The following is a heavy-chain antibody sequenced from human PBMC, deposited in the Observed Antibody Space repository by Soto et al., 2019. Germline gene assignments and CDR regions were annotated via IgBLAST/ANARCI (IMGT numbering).Heavy chain of an antibody. Sequence: QVQLVQSGAEVKKPGASVKVSCKASGHTFTSYGISWVRQAPGQGLEWMGWISAYNGNTNYAQKLQGRVTMTTDTSTSTAYMELRSLRSDDTAVYYCARSREWLRLRTDSNHVSDYWGQGTLVTVSS. V-gene: IGHV1-18*01. CDR3: ARSREWLRLRTDSNHVSDY. D-gene: IGHD5-12*01. CDR2: ISAYNGNT. J-gene: IGHJ4*02. CDR1: GHTFTSYG.